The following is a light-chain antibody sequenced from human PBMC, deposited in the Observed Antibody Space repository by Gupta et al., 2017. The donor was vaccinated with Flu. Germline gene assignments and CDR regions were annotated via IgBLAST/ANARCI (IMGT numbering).Light chain of an antibody. V-gene: IGKV1-5*03. Sequence: GDRVTITCRASQSISTSLAWYQQKPGKAPKLLIYKASILESGVPSRFSGSGSGTEFTLTISSLQPEDFATYHCQQYNTYAWSFGQGTKVEVK. CDR1: QSISTS. CDR3: QQYNTYAWS. CDR2: KAS. J-gene: IGKJ1*01.